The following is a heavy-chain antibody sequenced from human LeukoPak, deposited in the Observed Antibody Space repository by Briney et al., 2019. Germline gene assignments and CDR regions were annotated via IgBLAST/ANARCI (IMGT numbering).Heavy chain of an antibody. CDR1: GFAFSSRDW. J-gene: IGHJ3*02. Sequence: GGSLRLSCAASGFAFSSRDWMTWVRQAPGKGLEWVANIKQDGSEKNYVDSVKGRFTISRDNAKNSVDLQMNSLRAEDTAVYYCARYRFVVGATDSFDMWGQGTTVTVSS. V-gene: IGHV3-7*01. CDR3: ARYRFVVGATDSFDM. D-gene: IGHD1-26*01. CDR2: IKQDGSEK.